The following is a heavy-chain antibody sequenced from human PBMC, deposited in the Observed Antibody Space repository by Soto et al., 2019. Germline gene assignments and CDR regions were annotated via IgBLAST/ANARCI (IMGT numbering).Heavy chain of an antibody. D-gene: IGHD6-19*01. Sequence: SCKTSGFTFSSYAMHWVRQAPGKGLEWVAVISYDGSNKYYADSVKGRFTISRDNSKNTLYLQMNSLRAEDTAVYYCARDIAVAGTHWFDPWGRGTLVTVSS. CDR1: GFTFSSYA. CDR2: ISYDGSNK. CDR3: ARDIAVAGTHWFDP. V-gene: IGHV3-30-3*01. J-gene: IGHJ5*02.